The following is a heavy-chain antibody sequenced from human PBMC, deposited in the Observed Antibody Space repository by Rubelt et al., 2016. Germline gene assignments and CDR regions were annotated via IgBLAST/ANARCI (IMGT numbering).Heavy chain of an antibody. V-gene: IGHV1-3*01. CDR2: INAGNGNT. CDR1: GYTFTSYA. CDR3: ARDLLYLRQQLVLLYYFDY. J-gene: IGHJ4*02. Sequence: ASGYTFTSYAMHWVRQAPGQRLEWMGWINAGNGNTKYSQKFQGRVTITRDTSASTAYMELSSLRSEDTAVYYCARDLLYLRQQLVLLYYFDYWGQGTLVTVSS. D-gene: IGHD6-13*01.